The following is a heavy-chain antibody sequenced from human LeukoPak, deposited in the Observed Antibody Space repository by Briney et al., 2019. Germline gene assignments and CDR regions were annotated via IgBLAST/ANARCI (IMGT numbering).Heavy chain of an antibody. V-gene: IGHV3-23*01. Sequence: AGGSLRFSCVASGFTFRNYALTWVRQAPGKGLEWVSTISGSGDNTYYADSVQGRFTISRDNSKDTLFLQMNSLTADDTAIYYCAKSAVAGWVRDFDSWGQGILVTVSS. D-gene: IGHD6-19*01. CDR3: AKSAVAGWVRDFDS. J-gene: IGHJ4*02. CDR2: ISGSGDNT. CDR1: GFTFRNYA.